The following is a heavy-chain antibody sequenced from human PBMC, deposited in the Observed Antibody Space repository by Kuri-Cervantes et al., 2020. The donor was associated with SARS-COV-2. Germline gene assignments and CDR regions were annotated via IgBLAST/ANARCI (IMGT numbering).Heavy chain of an antibody. CDR1: RFSLSPSGMC. V-gene: IGHV4-61*03. D-gene: IGHD5-18*01. CDR3: ARAGAVDTAMARGYYYGMDV. J-gene: IGHJ6*02. CDR2: IYYSGST. Sequence: SGSTLVTPTQTLTMTCTYSRFSLSPSGMCVSWSRQPPGKGLEWIGYIYYSGSTNYNPSLKSRVTISVDTSKNHFSLELSSVTAADTAVYYCARAGAVDTAMARGYYYGMDVWGQGTTVTVSS.